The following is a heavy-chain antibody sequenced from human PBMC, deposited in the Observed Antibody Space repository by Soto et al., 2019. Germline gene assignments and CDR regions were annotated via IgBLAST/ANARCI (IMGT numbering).Heavy chain of an antibody. CDR3: ARGSVATIQVTGFDY. Sequence: QVQLVQSGAEVKKPGSSVKVSCKASGGTFSSYTISWVRQAPGQGLEWMGRIIPILGIANYAQKFQGRVTITADKSTSTAYMELSSLRSEDTAVYYCARGSVATIQVTGFDYWGQGTLVTVSP. V-gene: IGHV1-69*02. J-gene: IGHJ4*02. D-gene: IGHD5-12*01. CDR1: GGTFSSYT. CDR2: IIPILGIA.